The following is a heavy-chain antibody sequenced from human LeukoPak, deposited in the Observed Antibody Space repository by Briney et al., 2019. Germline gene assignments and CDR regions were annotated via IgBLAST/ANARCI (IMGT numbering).Heavy chain of an antibody. CDR3: ARDGPGYSFDI. CDR1: GGSISTYY. D-gene: IGHD6-13*01. CDR2: IYTSGNI. Sequence: SETLSLTCIVSGGSISTYYWSWIRQPAGKGPEWIGRIYTSGNINYNPSLKSRVTMSVGTSKNQFSLKLTSVTAADTAVYYGARDGPGYSFDIWGQGTMVTVPS. J-gene: IGHJ3*02. V-gene: IGHV4-4*07.